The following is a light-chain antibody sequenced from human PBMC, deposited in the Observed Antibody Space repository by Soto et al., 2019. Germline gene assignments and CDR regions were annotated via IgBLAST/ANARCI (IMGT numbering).Light chain of an antibody. CDR3: QQHQEYGAGT. CDR1: QSVSIW. J-gene: IGKJ1*01. CDR2: KAS. Sequence: DIQMTQSPSTLSASVGDTVSITCRASQSVSIWLAWYQQKPGKAPNLLIYKASSLESGVPSRFSGSGSGTEFTLTISSLQPEDFATYYCQQHQEYGAGTFGQGTKVDIK. V-gene: IGKV1-5*03.